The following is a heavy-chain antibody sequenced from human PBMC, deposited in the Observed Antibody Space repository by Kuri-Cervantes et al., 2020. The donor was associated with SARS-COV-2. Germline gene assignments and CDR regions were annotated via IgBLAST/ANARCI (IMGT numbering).Heavy chain of an antibody. CDR3: ATQGTIYYYDTL. CDR2: INSDGSST. V-gene: IGHV3-74*01. Sequence: GESLKISCAASGFTFSSYWMHWVRQAPGKGLVWVSRINSDGSSTSYADSVKGRFTISRDNAKNTLYLQMNSLRAEDTAVYYCATQGTIYYYDTLWGQGTRVTVSS. J-gene: IGHJ4*02. D-gene: IGHD3-22*01. CDR1: GFTFSSYW.